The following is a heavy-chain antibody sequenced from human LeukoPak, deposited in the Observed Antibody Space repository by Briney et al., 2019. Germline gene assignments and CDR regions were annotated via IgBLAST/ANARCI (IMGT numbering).Heavy chain of an antibody. CDR2: ISSGSSYI. V-gene: IGHV3-21*01. CDR1: GFTFSSYD. Sequence: GGSLRLSCAASGFTFSSYDMNWVRQAPGKGLEWVSSISSGSSYIYYADSVKGRFTISRDNAKNSLYLQMNSLRAEDTALYYCARYGGHAFDVWGQGTMVTVS. D-gene: IGHD4/OR15-4a*01. CDR3: ARYGGHAFDV. J-gene: IGHJ3*01.